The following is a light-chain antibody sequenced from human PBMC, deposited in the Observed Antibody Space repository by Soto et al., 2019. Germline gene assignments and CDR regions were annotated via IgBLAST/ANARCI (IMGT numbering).Light chain of an antibody. CDR1: RLGEKY. V-gene: IGLV3-1*01. J-gene: IGLJ2*01. CDR2: QDT. CDR3: QAWDSSHVV. Sequence: SYELTQPPSVSVSPGQTASITCSGDRLGEKYACWYQQKPGQSPVLVIYQDTKRPSGIPERFSGSNSGNTATLTISGTQAMDEADYYCQAWDSSHVVFGGGTKVTVL.